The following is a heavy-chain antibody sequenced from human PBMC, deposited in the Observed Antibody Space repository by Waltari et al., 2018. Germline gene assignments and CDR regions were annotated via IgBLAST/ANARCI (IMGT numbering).Heavy chain of an antibody. D-gene: IGHD2-15*01. V-gene: IGHV4-34*01. CDR2: INHSGST. CDR3: ARVPAKGVVVVAATRRWFDP. Sequence: QVQLQQWGAGLLKPSETLSLTCAVYGGSFSGYYWSWIRQPPGKGREWIGEINHSGSTNYNPSLKSRVTISVDTSKNQFSLKLSSVTAADTAVYYCARVPAKGVVVVAATRRWFDPWGQGTLVTVSS. CDR1: GGSFSGYY. J-gene: IGHJ5*02.